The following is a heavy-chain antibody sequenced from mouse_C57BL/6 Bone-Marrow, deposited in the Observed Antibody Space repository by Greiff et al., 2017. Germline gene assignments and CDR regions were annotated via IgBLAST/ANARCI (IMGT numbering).Heavy chain of an antibody. J-gene: IGHJ4*01. CDR2: IYYSGTI. Sequence: DVKLQESGPGLVKPSQTVFLTCTVTGISITTGNYRWSWLRQFPGNNLEWIGSIYYSGTITYHPSLTSRTTITSNTPKNQFFLEMNSLTAEDTATYYCARERLLGDYWGQGTSVTVSS. V-gene: IGHV3-5*01. CDR1: GISITTGNYR. D-gene: IGHD3-2*02. CDR3: ARERLLGDY.